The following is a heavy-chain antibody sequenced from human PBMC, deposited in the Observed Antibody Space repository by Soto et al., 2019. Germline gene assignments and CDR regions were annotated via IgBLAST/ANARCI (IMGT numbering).Heavy chain of an antibody. CDR3: ARVVGYYYDSSGYYYSGYYFDY. D-gene: IGHD3-22*01. J-gene: IGHJ4*02. V-gene: IGHV4-31*03. CDR2: IYYSGST. CDR1: GGSISSGGYY. Sequence: SETLSLTCTVSGGSISSGGYYWSWIRQHPGKGLEWIGYIYYSGSTYYNPSLKSRVTISVDTSKNQFSLKLSSVTAADTAVYYCARVVGYYYDSSGYYYSGYYFDYWGQGTLVTVSS.